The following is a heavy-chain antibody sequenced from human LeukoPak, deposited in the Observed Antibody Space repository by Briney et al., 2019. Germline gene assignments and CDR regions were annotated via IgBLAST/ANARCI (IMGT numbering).Heavy chain of an antibody. CDR1: GFTFSNYG. Sequence: GGSLRLSCVASGFTFSNYGTSWVRQAPGKGLEWVSDISGGGGSTYYADSVKGRFTFSRDNSKNTLYLQMNSLRAEDTAVYYCAKGSRVAVPGYLDFWGQGTLVTVSS. D-gene: IGHD6-19*01. J-gene: IGHJ4*02. CDR2: ISGGGGST. CDR3: AKGSRVAVPGYLDF. V-gene: IGHV3-23*01.